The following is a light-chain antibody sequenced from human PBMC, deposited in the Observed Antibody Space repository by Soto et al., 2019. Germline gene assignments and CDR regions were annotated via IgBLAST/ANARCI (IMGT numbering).Light chain of an antibody. Sequence: AIQMTQSPSSLSASVGDRVTITCRASQGIRHYLGWYQQKPGKAPKLLIYAASSLRSGVPSRFSGSGSGTDLTLTISSLQPEDFASYYCLQDYNYRLTFGGGTKVEIK. J-gene: IGKJ4*01. CDR2: AAS. CDR1: QGIRHY. CDR3: LQDYNYRLT. V-gene: IGKV1-6*01.